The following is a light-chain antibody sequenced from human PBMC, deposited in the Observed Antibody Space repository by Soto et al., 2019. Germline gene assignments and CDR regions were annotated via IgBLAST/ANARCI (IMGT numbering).Light chain of an antibody. CDR2: EVV. CDR3: KSYAGSNTYV. Sequence: QSALTQPPSASGSPGQSVTISCTGTKSDIGVYDFVSWYQHHPGKAPRLIIYEVVQRPSGVPDRFSGSKSGNTASLTVSGLQAVDEADYFCKSYAGSNTYVFGSGTKVTVL. V-gene: IGLV2-8*01. CDR1: KSDIGVYDF. J-gene: IGLJ1*01.